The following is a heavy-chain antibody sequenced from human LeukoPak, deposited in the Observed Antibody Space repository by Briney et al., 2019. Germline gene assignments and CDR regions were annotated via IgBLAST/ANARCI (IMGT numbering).Heavy chain of an antibody. CDR1: GGSISSGSNY. D-gene: IGHD2/OR15-2a*01. Sequence: SETLSLTCTVSGGSISSGSNYWSWIRQPAGKGLEWIGRIYTSGSTNYNPSLKSRVTISVDTSKNQFSLKLSSVTAADTAVYYCAADDYFAFDIWGQGTMVTVSS. CDR2: IYTSGST. CDR3: AADDYFAFDI. V-gene: IGHV4-61*02. J-gene: IGHJ3*02.